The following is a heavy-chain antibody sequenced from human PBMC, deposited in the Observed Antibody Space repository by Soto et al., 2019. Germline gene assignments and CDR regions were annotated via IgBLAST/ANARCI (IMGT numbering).Heavy chain of an antibody. CDR3: ARSRNSDYVPQY. J-gene: IGHJ4*02. CDR1: GGSISRGDYY. D-gene: IGHD4-4*01. CDR2: IYYSGTT. V-gene: IGHV4-30-4*01. Sequence: QVQLQESGPGLVKPSQTLSLICTVSGGSISRGDYYWSWIRQPPGKGLEWIGYIYYSGTTYYNPSLKSRVTISVDTSKNQFSLKLSSVTAADTAVYYCARSRNSDYVPQYWGQGTLVTVSS.